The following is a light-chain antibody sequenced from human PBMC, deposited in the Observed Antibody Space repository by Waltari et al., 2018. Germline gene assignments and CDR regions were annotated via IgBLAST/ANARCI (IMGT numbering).Light chain of an antibody. V-gene: IGLV2-14*03. CDR3: ISYTNTYTLGL. CDR2: DVS. J-gene: IGLJ3*02. CDR1: GSDIGAYDF. Sequence: QSALTQPASVSGSLGLSITISCTGSGSDIGAYDFVSWYQQYPGKPPKLIIYDVSTRPSDVSNRCSGSKSGNTASLAISGLQAEDEADYYCISYTNTYTLGLFGGGTKLTVL.